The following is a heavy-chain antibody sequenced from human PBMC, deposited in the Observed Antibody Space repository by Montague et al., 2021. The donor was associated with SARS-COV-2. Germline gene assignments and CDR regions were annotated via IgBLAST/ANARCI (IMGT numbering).Heavy chain of an antibody. J-gene: IGHJ4*02. V-gene: IGHV4-59*08. CDR1: GGSISSFY. CDR3: ARHYSATLPAVY. D-gene: IGHD2-15*01. Sequence: SETLSLTCTVSGGSISSFYWSWFRQPPGKGLEWIGCISDSGSTNYNPSLTSRVTMSVDTSKNQFSLKVNSVTAADTAEYYCARHYSATLPAVYWGQGTLVTVSS. CDR2: ISDSGST.